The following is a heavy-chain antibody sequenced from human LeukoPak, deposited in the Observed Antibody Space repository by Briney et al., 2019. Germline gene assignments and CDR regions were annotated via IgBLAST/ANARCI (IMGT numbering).Heavy chain of an antibody. CDR1: GGSISSYY. CDR3: ARAEGGDFWSGRNWFDP. CDR2: IYYSGST. Sequence: PSETLSLTCTVSGGSISSYYWSWIRQPPGKGLEGMGYIYYSGSTNYNASLKSRVTISVDTSKNQFSLKLSSVTAADTAVYYCARAEGGDFWSGRNWFDPWGQGTLVTVSS. D-gene: IGHD3-3*01. J-gene: IGHJ5*02. V-gene: IGHV4-59*01.